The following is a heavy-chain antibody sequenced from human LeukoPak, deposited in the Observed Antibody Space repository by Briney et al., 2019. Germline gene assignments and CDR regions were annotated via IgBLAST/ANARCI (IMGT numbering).Heavy chain of an antibody. D-gene: IGHD3-16*01. CDR3: ARDRPGGGPWYFDL. J-gene: IGHJ2*01. V-gene: IGHV1-8*01. Sequence: ASVKVSCKASGYTFTSYDINWVRQATGQGLEWMGWMNPNSGNTGYAQKFQGRVTMTRSTSISTAYMELSSLRSEDTAVYYCARDRPGGGPWYFDLWGRGTLVTVSS. CDR1: GYTFTSYD. CDR2: MNPNSGNT.